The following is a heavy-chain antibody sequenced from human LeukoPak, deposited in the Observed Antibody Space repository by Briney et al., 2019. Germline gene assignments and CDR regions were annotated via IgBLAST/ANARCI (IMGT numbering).Heavy chain of an antibody. CDR2: IYTSGST. D-gene: IGHD3-10*01. Sequence: SETLSLTCTVSGGSIISYYWSWIRQPAGKGLEWIGRIYTSGSTNYNPSLKSRVTMSVDTSKNQFSLKLSSVTAADTAVYYCARNRYYYGSGNYGVPNWFDPWGQGTLVTVSS. CDR3: ARNRYYYGSGNYGVPNWFDP. CDR1: GGSIISYY. J-gene: IGHJ5*02. V-gene: IGHV4-4*07.